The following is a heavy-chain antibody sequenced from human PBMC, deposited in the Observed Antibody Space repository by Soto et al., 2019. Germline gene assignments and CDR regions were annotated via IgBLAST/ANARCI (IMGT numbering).Heavy chain of an antibody. D-gene: IGHD3-10*01. V-gene: IGHV3-23*01. CDR2: ISGSGGST. CDR1: GFTFSSYA. Sequence: EVQLLESGGGLVQPGGSLRLCCAASGFTFSSYAMNWVRQAPGKGLEWVSGISGSGGSTYYADSVKGRFTISRDNSKNTLYLQMNSLRAEDTAVYYCAKDRFGEYFNYGMDVWDQGTTVTVSS. CDR3: AKDRFGEYFNYGMDV. J-gene: IGHJ6*02.